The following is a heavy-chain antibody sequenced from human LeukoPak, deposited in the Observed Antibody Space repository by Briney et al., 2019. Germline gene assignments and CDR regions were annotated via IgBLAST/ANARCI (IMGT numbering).Heavy chain of an antibody. Sequence: PAGGSLRLSCAASGFTLSSYWMHWVRQVPGKGLVWVSRIKSDGSDTRYADSVKGRFTISRDNAKNTLYLQMNSLRAEDTAVYYCAKAEKRVVPAAITWFDPWGQGTLVTVSS. J-gene: IGHJ5*02. CDR2: IKSDGSDT. CDR1: GFTLSSYW. D-gene: IGHD2-2*01. V-gene: IGHV3-74*01. CDR3: AKAEKRVVPAAITWFDP.